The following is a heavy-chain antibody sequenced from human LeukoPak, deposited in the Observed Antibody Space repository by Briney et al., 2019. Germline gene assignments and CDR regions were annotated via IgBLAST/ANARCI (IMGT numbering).Heavy chain of an antibody. CDR2: INPSGGST. V-gene: IGHV1-46*01. D-gene: IGHD1-26*01. CDR3: ARKVGGSYRLDY. Sequence: GASVKLSCTASGYTFTYYYMNWVRQAPGQGLEWMRIINPSGGSTNYAQKFQGRFTITRDTSTSTVYMEVSSLRSEDTAVYYCARKVGGSYRLDYWGQGTLVTVSS. J-gene: IGHJ4*02. CDR1: GYTFTYYY.